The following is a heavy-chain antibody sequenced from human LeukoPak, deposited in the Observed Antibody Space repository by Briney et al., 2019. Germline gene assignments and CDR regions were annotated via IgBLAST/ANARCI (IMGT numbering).Heavy chain of an antibody. Sequence: GGSLRLSCAASGSTFSISWMHWVRQAPGKGLVWVSLINSDGTNSTYGDSVKGRFTISRDNAKKTLYLQMRNLRVEDTAVYYCATDNYFIMNVWDQGTTVTVSS. J-gene: IGHJ6*02. CDR3: ATDNYFIMNV. CDR1: GSTFSISW. CDR2: INSDGTNS. V-gene: IGHV3-74*01.